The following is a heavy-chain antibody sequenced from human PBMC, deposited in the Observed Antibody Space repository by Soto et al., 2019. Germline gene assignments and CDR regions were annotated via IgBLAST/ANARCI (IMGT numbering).Heavy chain of an antibody. Sequence: GGSLRLSCAASGFTVSSNYMSWVRQAPGKGLEWVGRIKSKNDGGTTDYAAPVKGRFTISRDDSKDTLYLQMNSLKTEDTAVYYCTTDLPIVIPQVDYWGQGTLVTVSS. CDR3: TTDLPIVIPQVDY. D-gene: IGHD4-4*01. CDR2: IKSKNDGGTT. CDR1: GFTVSSNY. J-gene: IGHJ4*02. V-gene: IGHV3-15*01.